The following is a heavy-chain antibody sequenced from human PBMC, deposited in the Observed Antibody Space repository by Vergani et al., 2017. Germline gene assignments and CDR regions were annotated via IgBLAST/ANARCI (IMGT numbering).Heavy chain of an antibody. V-gene: IGHV3-23*01. CDR1: GFTFSSYA. D-gene: IGHD6-19*01. J-gene: IGHJ4*02. CDR2: ISGSGGST. CDR3: STVFYSGWYDY. Sequence: EVQLLESGGGLVQPGGSLRLSCAASGFTFSSYAMSWVRQAPGKGLEWVSAISGSGGSTYYADSVKGRFTISRDNSKNTRYLQMNSLRAEDTAVYYCSTVFYSGWYDYWGQGTLVTVSS.